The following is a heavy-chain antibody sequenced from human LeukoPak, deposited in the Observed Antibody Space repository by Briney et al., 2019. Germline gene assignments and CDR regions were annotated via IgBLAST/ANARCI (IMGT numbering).Heavy chain of an antibody. J-gene: IGHJ4*02. CDR3: ARGRFDPLTGYEYYHDY. D-gene: IGHD3-9*01. V-gene: IGHV4-59*08. CDR2: IYNSGST. CDR1: GGSISSYY. Sequence: SETLSLTCTVSGGSISSYYWSWIRQPPGKGLEWIGYIYNSGSTNYNPSLKSRVTISVDTSKNQFSLKLSSVTAANTAVYYCARGRFDPLTGYEYYHDYWGQGTLVTVSS.